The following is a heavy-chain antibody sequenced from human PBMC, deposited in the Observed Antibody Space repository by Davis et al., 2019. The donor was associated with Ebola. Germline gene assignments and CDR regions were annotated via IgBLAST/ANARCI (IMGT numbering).Heavy chain of an antibody. D-gene: IGHD1-26*01. CDR2: IKSKTDGGTT. J-gene: IGHJ4*02. Sequence: GGSLRLSCVASGFTLNNAWMSWVRQAPGKGLEWVGRIKSKTDGGTTDYAAPVKGRFTISRDDSKNTLYLQMNSLRAEDTAVYYCAKDRVGGADYWGQGTLVTVSS. V-gene: IGHV3-15*01. CDR1: GFTLNNAW. CDR3: AKDRVGGADY.